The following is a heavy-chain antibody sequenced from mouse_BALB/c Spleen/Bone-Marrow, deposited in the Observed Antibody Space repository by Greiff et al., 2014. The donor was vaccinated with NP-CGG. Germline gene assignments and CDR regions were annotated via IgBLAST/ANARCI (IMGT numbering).Heavy chain of an antibody. CDR3: ARVLGRPF. CDR2: INPGSGGI. V-gene: IGHV1-54*01. D-gene: IGHD4-1*01. Sequence: LQQSGADVVRPGTSVKVSCKASGYAFTNYLIEWVKQRPGQGLEWIGLINPGSGGINYNEKSKGKATMTADKSSSTAYMQLSSLTSDDSAVYCCARVLGRPFWGQGTLVTVSA. CDR1: GYAFTNYL. J-gene: IGHJ3*01.